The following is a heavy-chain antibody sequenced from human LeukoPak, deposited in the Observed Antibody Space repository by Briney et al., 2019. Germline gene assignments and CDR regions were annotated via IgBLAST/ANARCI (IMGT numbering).Heavy chain of an antibody. J-gene: IGHJ4*02. CDR3: ARGSIAAAGTFDY. V-gene: IGHV3-64*01. CDR2: ISSNGGST. Sequence: PGGSLRLSCAASGFTFSSYWMSWVRQAPGKGLEYVSAISSNGGSTYYANSVKGRFTISRDNSKNTLYLQMGSLRAEDMAVYYCARGSIAAAGTFDYWGQGTLVTVSS. D-gene: IGHD6-13*01. CDR1: GFTFSSYW.